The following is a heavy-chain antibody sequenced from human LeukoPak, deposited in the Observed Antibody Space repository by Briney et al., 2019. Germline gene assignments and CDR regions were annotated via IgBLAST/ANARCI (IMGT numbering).Heavy chain of an antibody. CDR1: GGSISSSSYY. Sequence: SETLSLTCTVSGGSISSSSYYWGWIRQPPGKGREWIGSIYYSGSTYYNPSLKSRVTISVDTSKNQFSLKLSSVTAADTAVYYCARPESYGDSDVWGQGTLVTVSS. J-gene: IGHJ4*02. CDR3: ARPESYGDSDV. V-gene: IGHV4-39*01. CDR2: IYYSGST. D-gene: IGHD4-17*01.